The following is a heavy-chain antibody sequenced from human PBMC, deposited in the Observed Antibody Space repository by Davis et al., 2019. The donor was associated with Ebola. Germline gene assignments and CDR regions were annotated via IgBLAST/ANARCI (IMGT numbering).Heavy chain of an antibody. Sequence: KVSCKGSGYSFTSYWIGWVRQMPGKGLEWMGIIYPGDSDTRYSPSFQGQVTISADKSISTAYLQWSSLKASDTAMYYCARLEPDYGDPQGIDYWGQGTLVTVSS. CDR1: GYSFTSYW. CDR3: ARLEPDYGDPQGIDY. V-gene: IGHV5-51*01. J-gene: IGHJ4*02. D-gene: IGHD4-17*01. CDR2: IYPGDSDT.